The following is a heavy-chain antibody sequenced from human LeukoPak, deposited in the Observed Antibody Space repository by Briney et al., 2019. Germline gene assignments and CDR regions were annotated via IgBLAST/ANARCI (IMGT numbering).Heavy chain of an antibody. J-gene: IGHJ4*02. CDR1: GGTFSSYA. Sequence: SVKVSCKASGGTFSSYAISWVRQAPGQGLEWMGGIIPIFGTANYAQKFQGRVMITADESTSTAYMELSSLRSEDTAVYYCARDPIGIAAAGTLDYWGQGTLVTVSS. CDR3: ARDPIGIAAAGTLDY. V-gene: IGHV1-69*13. CDR2: IIPIFGTA. D-gene: IGHD6-13*01.